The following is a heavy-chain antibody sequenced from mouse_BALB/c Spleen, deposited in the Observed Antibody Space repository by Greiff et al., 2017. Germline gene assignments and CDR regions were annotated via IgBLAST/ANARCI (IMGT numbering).Heavy chain of an antibody. V-gene: IGHV5-9-3*01. CDR3: ARDPYYFDY. CDR1: GFTFSSYA. Sequence: EVHLVESGGGLVKPGGSLKLSCAASGFTFSSYAMSWVRQTPEKRLEWVATISSGGSYTYYPDSVKGRFTISRDNAKNTLYLQMSSLRSEDTAMYYCARDPYYFDYWGQGTTLTVSS. CDR2: ISSGGSYT. J-gene: IGHJ2*01.